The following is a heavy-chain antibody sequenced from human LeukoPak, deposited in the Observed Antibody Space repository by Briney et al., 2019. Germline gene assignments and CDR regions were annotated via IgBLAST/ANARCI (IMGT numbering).Heavy chain of an antibody. J-gene: IGHJ4*02. D-gene: IGHD6-13*01. CDR1: GFTFSSYG. V-gene: IGHV3-30*03. CDR3: ARIGASSWYEDY. Sequence: GGSLRLSCAASGFTFSSYGMHWVRQAPGKGLEWVAVISYDGSNKYYADSVKGRFTISRDNSKNTLYLQMNSLRAEDTAVYYCARIGASSWYEDYWGQGTLVAVSS. CDR2: ISYDGSNK.